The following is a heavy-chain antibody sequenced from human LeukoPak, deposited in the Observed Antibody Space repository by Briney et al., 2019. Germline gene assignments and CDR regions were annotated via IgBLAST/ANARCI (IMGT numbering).Heavy chain of an antibody. CDR1: GFTFSSYA. CDR3: ARGGGRSYSDAFDI. CDR2: ILYDGSNK. D-gene: IGHD1-26*01. V-gene: IGHV3-30-3*01. Sequence: PGGSLRLSCAASGFTFSSYAMHWVRQAPGKGLEWVAVILYDGSNKYYADSVKGRFTISRDNSKNTLCLQMNSLRAEDTAVYYCARGGGRSYSDAFDIWGQGTVVTVSS. J-gene: IGHJ3*02.